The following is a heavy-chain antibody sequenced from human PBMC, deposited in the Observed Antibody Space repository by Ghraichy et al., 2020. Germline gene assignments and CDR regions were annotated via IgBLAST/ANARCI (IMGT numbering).Heavy chain of an antibody. Sequence: ASVKVSCKVSGYTLTELSMHWVRQAPGKGLEWMGGFDPEDGETIYAQKFQGRVTMTEDTSTDTAYMELSSLRSEDTAVYYCATVASGITMVRGVIMDFGIDYWGQGTLVTVSS. CDR2: FDPEDGET. CDR1: GYTLTELS. V-gene: IGHV1-24*01. D-gene: IGHD3-10*01. J-gene: IGHJ4*02. CDR3: ATVASGITMVRGVIMDFGIDY.